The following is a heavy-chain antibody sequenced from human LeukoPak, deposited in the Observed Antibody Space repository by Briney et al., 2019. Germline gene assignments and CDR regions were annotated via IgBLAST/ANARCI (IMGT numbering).Heavy chain of an antibody. CDR3: ASVRIVGATRYFDY. V-gene: IGHV4-34*01. J-gene: IGHJ4*02. D-gene: IGHD1-26*01. CDR2: VKYTGST. CDR1: GGSFSGYY. Sequence: KPSETLSLTCAVYGGSFSGYYWTWIRQTPGKGLEWIGEVKYTGSTNCNPSLKSRVAISVDMSKNQFFLMLTSVTAADTAVYYCASVRIVGATRYFDYWGQGTLVTVSS.